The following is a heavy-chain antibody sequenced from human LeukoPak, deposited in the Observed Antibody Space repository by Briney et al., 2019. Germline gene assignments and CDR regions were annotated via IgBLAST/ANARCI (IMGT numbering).Heavy chain of an antibody. D-gene: IGHD3-10*02. CDR2: IWYDGSNE. CDR1: GFTFSNSG. CDR3: AREISMFVIAFDL. Sequence: AGGSLRLSCAASGFTFSNSGMHWVRQAPGKGLEWVAVIWYDGSNEYYADAVKGRFIISRGNSKNTVHLQMNSLRVEDTSVYYCAREISMFVIAFDLWGQGTLVAVSS. J-gene: IGHJ3*01. V-gene: IGHV3-33*01.